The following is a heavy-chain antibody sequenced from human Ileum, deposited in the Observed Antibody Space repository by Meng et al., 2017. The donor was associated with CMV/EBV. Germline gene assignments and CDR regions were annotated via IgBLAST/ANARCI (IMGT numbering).Heavy chain of an antibody. CDR2: VDTDGSNR. V-gene: IGHV3-74*01. D-gene: IGHD3-16*01. CDR3: GRDLHIPGHPDFIDY. J-gene: IGHJ4*02. Sequence: VKLVESGGGLVEPGGSLRLSCAASGFTFRNYWMHWVRQVPGKGLVWVSRVDTDGSNRHYADSVKGRFTISRDNAKDTVYLQINNVRAEDTAVYYCGRDLHIPGHPDFIDYWGQGALVTVSS. CDR1: GFTFRNYW.